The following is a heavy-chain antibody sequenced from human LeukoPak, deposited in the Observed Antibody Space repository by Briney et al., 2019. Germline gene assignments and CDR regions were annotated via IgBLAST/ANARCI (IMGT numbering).Heavy chain of an antibody. J-gene: IGHJ4*02. CDR2: IIPSGHTT. CDR3: AKDDRWLQFCC. CDR1: GFTFSSHG. Sequence: PGGSLRLSCAASGFTFSSHGMNWARQAPGKGLEWISGIIPSGHTTYYADSVRGRFTISRDNSRNTVYLQMNSLRAEDTAVYYCAKDDRWLQFCCWGQGTLVTVSA. D-gene: IGHD5-24*01. V-gene: IGHV3-23*01.